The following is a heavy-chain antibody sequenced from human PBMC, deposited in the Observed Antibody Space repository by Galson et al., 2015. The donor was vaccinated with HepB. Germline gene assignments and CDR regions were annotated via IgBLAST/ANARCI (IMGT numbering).Heavy chain of an antibody. CDR2: IDPSDSYT. J-gene: IGHJ6*02. D-gene: IGHD6-13*01. CDR3: ASHSSCWSYYSYGMDV. Sequence: QSGAEVKKPGESVRISCNASGYTFTSYWISWVRQMPGKGLEWMGKIDPSDSYTTYSPSFEGHVTISADKSISTAYLEWNSLKASDTAMYYCASHSSCWSYYSYGMDVWGQGTTVTVSS. V-gene: IGHV5-10-1*01. CDR1: GYTFTSYW.